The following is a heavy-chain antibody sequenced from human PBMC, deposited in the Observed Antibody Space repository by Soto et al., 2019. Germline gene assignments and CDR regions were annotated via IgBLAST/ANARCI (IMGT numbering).Heavy chain of an antibody. J-gene: IGHJ5*01. D-gene: IGHD2-2*01. V-gene: IGHV3-21*01. CDR2: ISSSTSYV. Sequence: EVQLVESGGGLVKPGGSLRLSCAASGFTFSRYGMNWVRQAPGKGLEWVSSISSSTSYVYYADSVKGRFSVSRDNAKKILDLEMYALRTEDTAVYYCARDPSEARVGNWFESWGQGTLVTVSS. CDR1: GFTFSRYG. CDR3: ARDPSEARVGNWFES.